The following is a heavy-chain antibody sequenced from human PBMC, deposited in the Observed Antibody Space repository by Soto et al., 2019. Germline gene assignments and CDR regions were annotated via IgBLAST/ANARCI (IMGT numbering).Heavy chain of an antibody. CDR3: TRFSSPLPNYYVDP. D-gene: IGHD1-26*01. J-gene: IGHJ5*02. CDR2: IYSDGST. Sequence: PGGSLRLSCRPSWFAVNANYVIWARHAPEKWLELVSLIYSDGSTYYADSVKGRFTFSRDYSRNTLYLQMNRLTAEDTAVNSCTRFSSPLPNYYVDPWGQGTLVTVS. CDR1: WFAVNANY. V-gene: IGHV3-53*01.